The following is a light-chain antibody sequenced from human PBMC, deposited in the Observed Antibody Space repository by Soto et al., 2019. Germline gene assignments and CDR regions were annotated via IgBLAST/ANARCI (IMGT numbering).Light chain of an antibody. CDR3: QQRSNWPP. V-gene: IGKV3-11*01. Sequence: EIVLTQSPGTLSLSPGERATLSCRASQTVSSKLAWYQHKPGQAPRLLIYDTSNRATGIPARFSGSGSGTDFTLTISSLEPEDFAVYYCQQRSNWPPFGQGTRLEIK. CDR2: DTS. CDR1: QTVSSK. J-gene: IGKJ5*01.